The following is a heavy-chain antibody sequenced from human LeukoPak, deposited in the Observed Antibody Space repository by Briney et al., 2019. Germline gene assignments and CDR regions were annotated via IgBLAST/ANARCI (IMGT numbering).Heavy chain of an antibody. Sequence: PSETLSLTCTVAGGSISSSSYYWGCIRQPPGKGLEWIGSIYYSGSTYYNPSLKSRVTISVDTSKNQFSLKLSSVTAADTAVYYCARRGAAAGIVGAGTYYYYMDVWRKGTTVTVSS. J-gene: IGHJ6*03. CDR1: GGSISSSSYY. CDR2: IYYSGST. D-gene: IGHD6-13*01. V-gene: IGHV4-39*01. CDR3: ARRGAAAGIVGAGTYYYYMDV.